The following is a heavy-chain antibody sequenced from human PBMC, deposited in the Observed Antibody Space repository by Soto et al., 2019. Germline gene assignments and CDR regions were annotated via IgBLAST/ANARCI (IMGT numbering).Heavy chain of an antibody. V-gene: IGHV3-30-3*01. Sequence: TGGSLRLSCAASGFTFSSYAMHWVRQAPGKGLEWVAVISYDGSNKYYADSVKGRFTISRDNSKNTLYLQMNSLRAEDTAVYYCARDQYCSSTSCQTRTYYYYYGMDVWGQGTTVTVSS. CDR1: GFTFSSYA. CDR2: ISYDGSNK. CDR3: ARDQYCSSTSCQTRTYYYYYGMDV. D-gene: IGHD2-2*01. J-gene: IGHJ6*02.